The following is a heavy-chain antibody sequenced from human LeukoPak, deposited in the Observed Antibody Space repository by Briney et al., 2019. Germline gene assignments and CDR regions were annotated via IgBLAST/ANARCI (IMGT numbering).Heavy chain of an antibody. D-gene: IGHD6-19*01. CDR1: GFTFSSYW. CDR3: ARGSSGWYGVDY. J-gene: IGHJ4*02. V-gene: IGHV3-74*01. CDR2: IKTDGSST. Sequence: GGSLRLSCAASGFTFSSYWMHWFRQAPGKGLVWVSRIKTDGSSTTYADSVKGRFIISRDNAKNTVYLQMNSLRAEDTAVYYCARGSSGWYGVDYWGQGTLVTVSS.